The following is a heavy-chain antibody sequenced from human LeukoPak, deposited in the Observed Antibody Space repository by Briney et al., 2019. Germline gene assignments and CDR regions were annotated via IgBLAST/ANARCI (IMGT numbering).Heavy chain of an antibody. Sequence: GGSLRLSCVASGFIFSDHYMDWVRQAPGKGLEWVSSISSSSSYIYYADSVKGRFTISRDNAKNSLYLQMNSLRAEDTAVYYCARDRVINSGSYLGYWGQGTLVTVSS. V-gene: IGHV3-21*01. CDR1: GFIFSDHY. CDR2: ISSSSSYI. CDR3: ARDRVINSGSYLGY. J-gene: IGHJ4*02. D-gene: IGHD1-26*01.